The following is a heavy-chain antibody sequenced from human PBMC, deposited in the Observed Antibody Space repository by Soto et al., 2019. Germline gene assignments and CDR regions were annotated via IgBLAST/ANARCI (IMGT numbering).Heavy chain of an antibody. CDR2: ISYDGSNK. CDR3: ARDMDGRELLTAPFDY. D-gene: IGHD1-26*01. CDR1: GFTFSSYA. Sequence: QVQLVESGGGVVQPGRSLRLSCAASGFTFSSYAMHWVRQAPGKGLEWVAVISYDGSNKYYADSVKGRFTISRDNSKNTLYLQMNSLRAEDTAVYYCARDMDGRELLTAPFDYWGQGTLVTVSS. V-gene: IGHV3-30-3*01. J-gene: IGHJ4*02.